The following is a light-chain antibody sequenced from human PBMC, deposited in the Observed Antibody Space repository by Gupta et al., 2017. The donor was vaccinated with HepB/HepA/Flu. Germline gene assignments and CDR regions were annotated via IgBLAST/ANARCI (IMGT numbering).Light chain of an antibody. J-gene: IGKJ2*01. CDR1: QSVSSSF. V-gene: IGKV3-20*01. CDR3: QQDCSSYT. CDR2: ATS. Sequence: EIVLTQSPGTLSLSPGETATLSCRASQSVSSSFLSWYQQKPGQAPRLIIYATSGRATGIPDGFSGSGDVKDFTLTSRRRENEDCAVYYGQQDCSSYTFGQGTKLEI.